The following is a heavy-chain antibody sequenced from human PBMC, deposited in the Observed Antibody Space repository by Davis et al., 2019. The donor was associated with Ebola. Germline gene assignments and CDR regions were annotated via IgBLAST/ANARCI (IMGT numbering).Heavy chain of an antibody. CDR3: ARVGENGMDV. Sequence: GESLKISCAASGFVFSSYVMSWVRRAPGKGLEWVSTVGLSADTYYADSVKGRFTISRDNSKNTLHLQMNSLRAEDTAVYYCARVGENGMDVWGQGTTVTVSS. D-gene: IGHD3-16*01. CDR1: GFVFSSYV. CDR2: VGLSADT. V-gene: IGHV3-23*01. J-gene: IGHJ6*02.